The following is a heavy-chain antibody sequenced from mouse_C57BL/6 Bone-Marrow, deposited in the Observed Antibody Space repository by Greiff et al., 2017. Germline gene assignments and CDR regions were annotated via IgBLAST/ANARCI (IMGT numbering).Heavy chain of an antibody. CDR1: GYTFTSYW. CDR2: IHPNSGST. D-gene: IGHD1-1*01. CDR3: ARPDYYYGSSHDY. V-gene: IGHV1-64*01. J-gene: IGHJ2*01. Sequence: QVQLQQPGAELVKPGASVKLSCKASGYTFTSYWMHWVKQRPGQGLEWIGMIHPNSGSTNYNEKFKSKATLTVDKSSSTAYMQLSSLTSEDSAVYYCARPDYYYGSSHDYWGQGTTLTVSS.